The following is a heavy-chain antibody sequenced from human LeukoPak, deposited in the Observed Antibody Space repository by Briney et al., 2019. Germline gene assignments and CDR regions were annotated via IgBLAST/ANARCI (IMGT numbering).Heavy chain of an antibody. CDR2: IYYSGST. Sequence: SETLSLTCTVSGYSVSSGYYWGWIRQPPGKGLEWIGYIYYSGSTNYNPSLKSRVTISVDTSKNQFSLKLSSVTAADTAVYYCARVASLYDFWSGYPGSFDIWGQGTMVTVSS. CDR1: GYSVSSGYY. D-gene: IGHD3-3*01. CDR3: ARVASLYDFWSGYPGSFDI. J-gene: IGHJ3*02. V-gene: IGHV4-61*01.